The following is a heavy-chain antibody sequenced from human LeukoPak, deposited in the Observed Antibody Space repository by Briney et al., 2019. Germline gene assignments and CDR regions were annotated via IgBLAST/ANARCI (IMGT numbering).Heavy chain of an antibody. Sequence: GGSLRLSCAASGFTFSNAWMSWVRQAPGKGLEWVGRIKSKTEGGTTDYAAPVKGRFTISRDDSKNTLYLQMNSLKTEDTAVYYCTTDLVGATDLDYWGQGTLVTVSS. CDR1: GFTFSNAW. V-gene: IGHV3-15*01. J-gene: IGHJ4*02. CDR3: TTDLVGATDLDY. D-gene: IGHD1-26*01. CDR2: IKSKTEGGTT.